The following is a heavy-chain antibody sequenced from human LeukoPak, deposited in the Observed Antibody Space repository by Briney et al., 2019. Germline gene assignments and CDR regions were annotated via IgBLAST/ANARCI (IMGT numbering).Heavy chain of an antibody. Sequence: PGRSLRLSCAASGFTFSSYGMHWVRQAPGKGLEWVAVISYDGSNKYYADSVKGRFTISRDNSKNTLYLQMNSLRAEDTAVYYCAKVGSDTAMDSFDYWGQGTLVTVSS. D-gene: IGHD5-18*01. CDR1: GFTFSSYG. CDR2: ISYDGSNK. J-gene: IGHJ4*02. V-gene: IGHV3-30*18. CDR3: AKVGSDTAMDSFDY.